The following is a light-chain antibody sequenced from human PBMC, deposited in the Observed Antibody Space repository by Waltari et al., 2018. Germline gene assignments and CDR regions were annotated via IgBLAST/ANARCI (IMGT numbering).Light chain of an antibody. CDR3: HQHHTAPLT. J-gene: IGKJ4*01. CDR1: QHLLASSDSKHY. CDR2: WAS. Sequence: DIVITQSPDSLAVSLGARATINCKASQHLLASSDSKHYLAWYQQKPGQSPKLLIYWASTRDSGVPDRFSGSGSGTDFTLTITSLQAEDVAVYYCHQHHTAPLTFGGGTKVGIK. V-gene: IGKV4-1*01.